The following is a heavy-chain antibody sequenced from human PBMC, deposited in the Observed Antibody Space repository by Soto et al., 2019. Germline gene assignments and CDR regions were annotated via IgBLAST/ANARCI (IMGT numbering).Heavy chain of an antibody. V-gene: IGHV3-48*02. D-gene: IGHD3-22*01. Sequence: VGSLRLSCASSGFTFSSYSMNWVRQAPGKGLEWVSYISTSSTIYYADSMKGRFTISRDNAKNSLSLQMNSLRDEDTAVYYCARGTYYYDSSGYYYRFGYFDYWGQGP. CDR3: ARGTYYYDSSGYYYRFGYFDY. CDR1: GFTFSSYS. CDR2: ISTSSTI. J-gene: IGHJ4*02.